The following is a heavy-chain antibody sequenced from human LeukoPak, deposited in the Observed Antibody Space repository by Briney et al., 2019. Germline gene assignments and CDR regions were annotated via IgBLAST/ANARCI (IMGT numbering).Heavy chain of an antibody. Sequence: GGSLRLSCAASGFTFSSYAMSWVRQAPGKGLEWVSAMSGSGGSTYYADSVKGRFTISRDNSKHTLYLQMNSLRAEDTAVYYCAKVTTPTPWIPLAGHYGMDVWGQGTTVTVSS. CDR1: GFTFSSYA. J-gene: IGHJ6*02. D-gene: IGHD5-18*01. V-gene: IGHV3-23*01. CDR3: AKVTTPTPWIPLAGHYGMDV. CDR2: MSGSGGST.